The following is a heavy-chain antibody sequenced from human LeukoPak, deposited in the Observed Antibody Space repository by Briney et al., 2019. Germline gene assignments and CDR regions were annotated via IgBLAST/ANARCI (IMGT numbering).Heavy chain of an antibody. V-gene: IGHV3-30*02. J-gene: IGHJ4*02. Sequence: PGGSLRLSCAASGFTFSSYGMHWIRQAPGKGLEWVAFIRNDGSIIYNADSVKGRFTISRDNSKNTLYLQMNSLRADDAAMYYCAKRVTSGSGYYLLGYWGQGTLVTVSS. CDR1: GFTFSSYG. CDR2: IRNDGSII. CDR3: AKRVTSGSGYYLLGY. D-gene: IGHD3-3*01.